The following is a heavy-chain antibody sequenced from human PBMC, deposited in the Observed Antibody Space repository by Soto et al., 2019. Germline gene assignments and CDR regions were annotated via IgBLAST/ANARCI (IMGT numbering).Heavy chain of an antibody. Sequence: QVHLQESGPGLVKPSQTLSLTCTVSGGSISSSDYYWSWIRQPPGKGLEWIGYIHSSGNTNYNPSLRSRLTISVDTSNNQFSLKLHTVTAADTAVYYCARGLSAATMVSCYLDYWGQGTLVTVSS. CDR2: IHSSGNT. D-gene: IGHD5-12*01. J-gene: IGHJ4*02. CDR3: ARGLSAATMVSCYLDY. V-gene: IGHV4-31*03. CDR1: GGSISSSDYY.